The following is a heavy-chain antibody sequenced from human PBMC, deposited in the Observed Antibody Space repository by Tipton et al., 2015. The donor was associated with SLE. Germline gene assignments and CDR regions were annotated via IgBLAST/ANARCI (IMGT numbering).Heavy chain of an antibody. CDR2: IYYSGST. V-gene: IGHV4-59*08. Sequence: TLSLTCTVSGGSISSHYWSWIRQPPGKGLEWIGYIYYSGSTNYNPSLKSRVTISVDTSKNQFSLKLSSVTAADTAVYYCAKGGPHYDFWSGYYTGGDAFDIWGQGTMVTVSS. CDR1: GGSISSHY. J-gene: IGHJ3*02. CDR3: AKGGPHYDFWSGYYTGGDAFDI. D-gene: IGHD3-3*01.